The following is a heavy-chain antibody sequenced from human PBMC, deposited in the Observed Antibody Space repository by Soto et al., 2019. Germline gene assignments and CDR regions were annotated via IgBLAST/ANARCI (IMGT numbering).Heavy chain of an antibody. J-gene: IGHJ6*02. CDR1: GGSISSGGYS. CDR2: IYHSGST. V-gene: IGHV4-30-2*01. D-gene: IGHD3-16*02. CDR3: ARVNYDYVWGSYRPYGMDV. Sequence: QLQLQESGSGLVKPSQTLSFTCAVSGGSISSGGYSWSWIRQPPGKGLEWIGYIYHSGSTYYNPSLKSRVTISVDRSKNQFSLKLSSVTAADTAVYYCARVNYDYVWGSYRPYGMDVWGQGTTVTVSS.